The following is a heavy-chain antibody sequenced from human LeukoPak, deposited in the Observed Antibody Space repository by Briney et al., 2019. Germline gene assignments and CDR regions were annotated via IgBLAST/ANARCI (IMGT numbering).Heavy chain of an antibody. CDR3: VRTAWGGYCHGPLDY. CDR2: IYYSGTT. CDR1: GGSISSSLYY. D-gene: IGHD3-3*01. J-gene: IGHJ4*02. Sequence: PSETLSLTCTVSGGSISSSLYYWAWIRQPPGKGLEWIGTIYYSGTTYYNPSLKRRVNISVDTSKNQFPLNLSSVTAADTAVYYCVRTAWGGYCHGPLDYWGQGTLVTVSS. V-gene: IGHV4-39*01.